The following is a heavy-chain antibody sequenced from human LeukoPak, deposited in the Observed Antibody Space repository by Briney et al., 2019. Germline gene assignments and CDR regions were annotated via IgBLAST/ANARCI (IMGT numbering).Heavy chain of an antibody. J-gene: IGHJ6*02. Sequence: GGSLRLSYAASGFTFDDYAMFWVRQAPGKGLEWVSGISWDSQNIGYAASVKGRFTISRDNAKNSLYLQMNSLRAEDTAFYYCARGNRDSSGFYFYYGMDVWGQGTTVTVSS. CDR2: ISWDSQNI. D-gene: IGHD6-19*01. V-gene: IGHV3-9*01. CDR1: GFTFDDYA. CDR3: ARGNRDSSGFYFYYGMDV.